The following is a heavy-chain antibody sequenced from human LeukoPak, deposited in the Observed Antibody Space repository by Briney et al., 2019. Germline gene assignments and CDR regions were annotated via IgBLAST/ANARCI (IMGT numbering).Heavy chain of an antibody. D-gene: IGHD3-10*01. J-gene: IGHJ6*02. Sequence: PGGSLRLSCAASGFTFSSYSMNWVRQAPGKGLEWVSYISSSSTIYYADPVKGRFTISRDNAKNSLYLQMNSLRAEDTALYYCAKQKSNDYYGSGSSPYGMDVWGQGTTVTVSS. V-gene: IGHV3-48*01. CDR2: ISSSSTI. CDR3: AKQKSNDYYGSGSSPYGMDV. CDR1: GFTFSSYS.